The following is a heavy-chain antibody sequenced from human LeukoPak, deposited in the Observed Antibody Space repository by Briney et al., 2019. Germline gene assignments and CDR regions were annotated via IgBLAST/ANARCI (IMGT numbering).Heavy chain of an antibody. CDR3: ASSIAVAGTRWFDP. Sequence: PSETLSLTCAVSGYSISSGYYWGWIRQPPGKGLEWIGSIYHSGSTYYNPSLKSRVTISVDTSKNQFSLKLSSVTAADTAVYCCASSIAVAGTRWFDPWGQGTLVTVSS. CDR2: IYHSGST. D-gene: IGHD6-19*01. J-gene: IGHJ5*02. CDR1: GYSISSGYY. V-gene: IGHV4-38-2*01.